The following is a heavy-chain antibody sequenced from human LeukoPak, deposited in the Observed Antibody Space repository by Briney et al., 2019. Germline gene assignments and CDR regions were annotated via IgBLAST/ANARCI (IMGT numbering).Heavy chain of an antibody. D-gene: IGHD1-1*01. CDR2: ISYSGST. V-gene: IGHV4-59*01. CDR3: AREGTAGTNLNWFDP. CDR1: GGSISSYY. Sequence: SETLSLTCTVSGGSISSYYWSWIRQPPGKELEWIGYISYSGSTNFNPSLKSRVTISVDTSKNQFSLKLSSVTAADTAVYYCAREGTAGTNLNWFDPWGQGTLVTVSS. J-gene: IGHJ5*02.